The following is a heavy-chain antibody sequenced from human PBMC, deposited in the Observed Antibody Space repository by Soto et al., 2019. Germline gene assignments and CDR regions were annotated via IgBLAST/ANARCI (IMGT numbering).Heavy chain of an antibody. J-gene: IGHJ6*02. CDR3: TTPDWSDSSSSVYYYYYGMDV. V-gene: IGHV3-15*07. D-gene: IGHD6-6*01. CDR2: IKSKTDGGTT. CDR1: GFTFSNAW. Sequence: GGSLRLSCAASGFTFSNAWMNWVRQAPGKGLEWVGRIKSKTDGGTTDYAAPVKGRFTISRDDSKNTLYLQMNSLKTEDTAVYYCTTPDWSDSSSSVYYYYYGMDVWGQGTTVTVSS.